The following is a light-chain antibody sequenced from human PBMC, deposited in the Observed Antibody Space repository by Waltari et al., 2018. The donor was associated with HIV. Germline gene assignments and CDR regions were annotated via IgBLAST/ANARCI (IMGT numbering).Light chain of an antibody. CDR2: YDK. J-gene: IGLJ3*02. V-gene: IGLV3-21*01. CDR1: NIERKS. Sequence: SVLTQPPSVSVAPGMTARITCGGKNIERKSVHWYQQKPGQAPILVIYYDKDRPSGTPERFSGSNSGNTATLTITRVGAGDEADYYCQVWDSSIEQVLFGGGTKLTVL. CDR3: QVWDSSIEQVL.